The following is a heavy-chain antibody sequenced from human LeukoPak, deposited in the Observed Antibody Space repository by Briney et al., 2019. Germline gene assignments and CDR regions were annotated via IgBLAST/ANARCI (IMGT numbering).Heavy chain of an antibody. CDR2: IRYDGSNK. CDR1: GFTFSNAW. Sequence: GGSLRLSCAASGFTFSNAWMSWVRQAPGKGLEWVAFIRYDGSNKYYADSVKGRFTISRDNAKNSLYLQMNSLRAEDTAVYYCARGAQYRDWYFDLWGRGTLVTVSS. J-gene: IGHJ2*01. D-gene: IGHD1-1*01. CDR3: ARGAQYRDWYFDL. V-gene: IGHV3-30*02.